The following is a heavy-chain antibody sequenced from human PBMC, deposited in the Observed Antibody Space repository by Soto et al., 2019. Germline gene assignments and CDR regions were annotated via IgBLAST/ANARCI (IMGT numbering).Heavy chain of an antibody. CDR2: ISSSSSYI. Sequence: GGSLRLSCAASGFTFSSYSMNWVRQAPGKGLEWVSSISSSSSYIYYADSVKGQFTISRDNAKNSLYLQMNSLRAEDTAVYYCARDEPYSNYPHTTGLGFFVGDYYYYMDVWGKGTTVTVSS. CDR1: GFTFSSYS. J-gene: IGHJ6*03. D-gene: IGHD4-4*01. V-gene: IGHV3-21*01. CDR3: ARDEPYSNYPHTTGLGFFVGDYYYYMDV.